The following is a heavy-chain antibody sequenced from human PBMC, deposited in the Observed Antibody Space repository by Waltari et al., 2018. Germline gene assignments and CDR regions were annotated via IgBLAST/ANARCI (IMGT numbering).Heavy chain of an antibody. Sequence: QVPLVESGGGVVQPGRPLRISWAASGFTFTSYAMHWVRQAPGKGLEWVGVVTYDDINKFCAESVKGRFTISRDDSKNTVYLQMDSLRAEDTAVYFCVRDYADFWGQGTRVTVSS. J-gene: IGHJ4*02. V-gene: IGHV3-30*04. D-gene: IGHD2-2*01. CDR2: VTYDDINK. CDR3: VRDYADF. CDR1: GFTFTSYA.